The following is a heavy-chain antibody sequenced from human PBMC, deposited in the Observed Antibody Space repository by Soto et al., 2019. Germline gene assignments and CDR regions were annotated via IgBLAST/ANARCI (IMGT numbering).Heavy chain of an antibody. Sequence: LRLSCAASGFTFSSYGMHWVRQAPGKGLEWVAVIWYDGSNKYYADSVKGRFTISRDNSKNTLYLQMNSLRAEDTAVYYCARVGYYYDSSGYYYLDYWGQGTLVTVS. CDR2: IWYDGSNK. V-gene: IGHV3-33*01. CDR3: ARVGYYYDSSGYYYLDY. D-gene: IGHD3-22*01. CDR1: GFTFSSYG. J-gene: IGHJ4*02.